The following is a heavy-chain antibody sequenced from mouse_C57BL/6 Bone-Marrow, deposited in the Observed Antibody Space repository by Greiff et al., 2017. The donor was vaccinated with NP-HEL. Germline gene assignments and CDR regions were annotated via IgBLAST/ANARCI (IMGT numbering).Heavy chain of an antibody. CDR1: GYTFTSYW. J-gene: IGHJ4*01. V-gene: IGHV1-52*01. Sequence: QVQLQQPGAELVRPGSSVKLSCKASGYTFTSYWMHWVKQRPIQGLEWIGNIDPSDSETHYNQKFKDKATLTVDKSSSTAYMQRSSLTSEDSAVYYCARGGYYGLYYAMDYWGQGTSVTVSS. CDR3: ARGGYYGLYYAMDY. CDR2: IDPSDSET. D-gene: IGHD1-1*01.